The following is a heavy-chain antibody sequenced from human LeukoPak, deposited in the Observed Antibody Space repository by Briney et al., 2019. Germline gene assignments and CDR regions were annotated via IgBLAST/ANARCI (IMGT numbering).Heavy chain of an antibody. J-gene: IGHJ4*02. Sequence: ASVKVSCKASGYTFTSHGISWVRQAPGQGLEWMGWISAYNGNTNYAQKLQGRVTMTTDTSTSTAYMELRSLRSDDTAVYYCARGGEWELLPGDFDYWGQGTLVTVSS. CDR3: ARGGEWELLPGDFDY. CDR2: ISAYNGNT. CDR1: GYTFTSHG. V-gene: IGHV1-18*01. D-gene: IGHD1-26*01.